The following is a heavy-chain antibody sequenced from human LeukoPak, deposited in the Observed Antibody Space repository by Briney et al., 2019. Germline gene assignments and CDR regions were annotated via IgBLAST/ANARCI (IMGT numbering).Heavy chain of an antibody. Sequence: PGGPLRLSCVASEFILCAYAMNWVRQAPGKGLEWVSYISASSSATYYAESVKGRFTISRDNGQNSLYLQMNSLRAGDTAVYYCTRGVGRRGGTFDYWGQGTLVTVSS. CDR2: ISASSSAT. D-gene: IGHD3-10*01. J-gene: IGHJ4*02. CDR3: TRGVGRRGGTFDY. V-gene: IGHV3-48*01. CDR1: EFILCAYA.